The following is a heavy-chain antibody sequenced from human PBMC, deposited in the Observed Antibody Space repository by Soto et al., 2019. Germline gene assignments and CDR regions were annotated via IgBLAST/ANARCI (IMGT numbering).Heavy chain of an antibody. V-gene: IGHV1-2*02. J-gene: IGHJ6*02. CDR3: ARAASYYYGMDV. Sequence: ASVKVSCKASGYTFTGYYMHWVRQAPGQGLGWMGWINPNSGGTNYAQKFQGRVTMTRDTSISTAYMELSRLRSDDTAVYYCARAASYYYGMDVWGQGTTVTVSS. D-gene: IGHD6-25*01. CDR1: GYTFTGYY. CDR2: INPNSGGT.